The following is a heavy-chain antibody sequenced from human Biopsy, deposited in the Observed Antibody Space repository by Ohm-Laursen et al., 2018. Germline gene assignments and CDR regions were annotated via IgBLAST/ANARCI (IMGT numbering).Heavy chain of an antibody. V-gene: IGHV1-18*01. CDR2: NRPLNGDT. CDR1: GYNFISYS. CDR3: ARGEVTFGELIVSLDS. D-gene: IGHD3-16*02. Sequence: ASVKVSCNTSGYNFISYSINWVRQAPGQGLEWMGWNRPLNGDTKYGQKFQDRVTMTTDTSTSTVYMELTSLRSDDTAVYYCARGEVTFGELIVSLDSWGQGTLVTVSS. J-gene: IGHJ4*02.